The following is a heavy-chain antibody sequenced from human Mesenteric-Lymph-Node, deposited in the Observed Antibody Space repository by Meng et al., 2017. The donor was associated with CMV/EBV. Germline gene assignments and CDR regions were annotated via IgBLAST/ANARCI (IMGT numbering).Heavy chain of an antibody. J-gene: IGHJ6*02. CDR2: IIPIFGTA. Sequence: SVKVSCKASGYTFTDFYIHWVRQAPGQGLEWMGGIIPIFGTANYAQKFQGRVTITTDESTSTAYMELSSLRSEDTAVYYCASTGGLYDSSGYFTNKPYGMDVWGQGTTVTVSS. CDR1: GYTFTDFY. D-gene: IGHD3-22*01. CDR3: ASTGGLYDSSGYFTNKPYGMDV. V-gene: IGHV1-69*05.